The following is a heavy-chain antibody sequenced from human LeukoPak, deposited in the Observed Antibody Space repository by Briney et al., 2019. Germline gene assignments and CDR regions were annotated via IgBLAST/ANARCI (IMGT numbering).Heavy chain of an antibody. D-gene: IGHD3-10*01. V-gene: IGHV3-23*01. CDR2: ISGGGVST. CDR1: GFTFYIYA. Sequence: PGGSLRLSCAASGFTFYIYAMSWVRQAPGKGLEWVSAISGGGVSTSYTDSVKGRFTISRDNSKNTLYLQMHSLRADDTAVYYCAKGWFGESLYYYYMDVWGKGTTVTVSS. J-gene: IGHJ6*03. CDR3: AKGWFGESLYYYYMDV.